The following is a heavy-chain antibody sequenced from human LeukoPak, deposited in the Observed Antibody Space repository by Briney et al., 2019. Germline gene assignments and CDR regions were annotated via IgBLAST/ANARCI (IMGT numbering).Heavy chain of an antibody. D-gene: IGHD2-2*02. CDR2: MNPNSGNT. CDR3: ARVAAEVVGVPGAIGFGWLRRDYYYMDV. CDR1: GYTFTGYY. J-gene: IGHJ6*03. V-gene: IGHV1-8*03. Sequence: ASVKVSCKASGYTFTGYYMHWVRQAPGQGLEWMGWMNPNSGNTGYAQKFQGRVTITRNTSISTAYMELSSLRSEDTAVYYCARVAAEVVGVPGAIGFGWLRRDYYYMDVWGKGTTVTVSS.